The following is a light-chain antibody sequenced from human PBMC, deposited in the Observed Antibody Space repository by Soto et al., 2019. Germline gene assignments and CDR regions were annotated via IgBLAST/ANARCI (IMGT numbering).Light chain of an antibody. J-gene: IGKJ1*01. V-gene: IGKV1-5*01. CDR2: HAS. CDR1: QSISSW. Sequence: DIQMTQSPSTLSASVGDRVTITCRASQSISSWLAWYQQKPGTAPKVLIYHASNLQSGVPSRFSGSGSGTEFTLTISNLEPEDFAVYYCQQRSDWPWTFGQGTKVDIK. CDR3: QQRSDWPWT.